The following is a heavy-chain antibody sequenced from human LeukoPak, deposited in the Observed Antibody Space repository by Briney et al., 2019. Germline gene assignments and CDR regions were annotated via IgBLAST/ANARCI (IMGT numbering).Heavy chain of an antibody. Sequence: SETLSLTCTVSGGSISSGSYYWSWIRQPAGKGLEWIGRIYTSGSTNYNPSLKSRVTISVDTSKNQFSLKLSSVTAADTAVYYCARVGANPFDYWGQGTLVTVSS. CDR1: GGSISSGSYY. CDR2: IYTSGST. D-gene: IGHD1-26*01. CDR3: ARVGANPFDY. V-gene: IGHV4-61*02. J-gene: IGHJ4*02.